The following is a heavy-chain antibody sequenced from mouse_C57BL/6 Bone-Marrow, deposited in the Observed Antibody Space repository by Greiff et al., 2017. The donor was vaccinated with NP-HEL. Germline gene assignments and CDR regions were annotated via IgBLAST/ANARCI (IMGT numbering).Heavy chain of an antibody. V-gene: IGHV5-6*01. CDR2: ISSGGSYT. J-gene: IGHJ3*01. CDR1: GFTFSSYG. Sequence: EVMLVESGGDLVKPGGSLKLSCAASGFTFSSYGMSWVRQTPDKRLEWVATISSGGSYTSYPDSVKGRFTISRDNAKNTLYLQMSSLKSEDTAMYYCARPNSSGYFAYWGQGTLVTVSA. D-gene: IGHD3-2*02. CDR3: ARPNSSGYFAY.